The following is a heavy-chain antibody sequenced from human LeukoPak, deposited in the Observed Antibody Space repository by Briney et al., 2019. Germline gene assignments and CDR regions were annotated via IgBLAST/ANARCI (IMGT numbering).Heavy chain of an antibody. J-gene: IGHJ3*02. CDR2: INPNSGGT. Sequence: GASVKVSCKASGYTFTGYYMHWVRQAPGQGLEWMGWINPNSGGTNYAQKFQGRVTMTRDTSISTAYMELSRLRSDDTAVYYCAAIAVVPAGSDAFDIWGQGTMVTVSS. CDR3: AAIAVVPAGSDAFDI. CDR1: GYTFTGYY. D-gene: IGHD2-2*01. V-gene: IGHV1-2*02.